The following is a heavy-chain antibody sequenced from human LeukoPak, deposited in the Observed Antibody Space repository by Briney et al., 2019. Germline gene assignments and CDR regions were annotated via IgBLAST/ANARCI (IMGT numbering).Heavy chain of an antibody. CDR2: IYYSGST. V-gene: IGHV4-39*07. Sequence: SETLSLTCTVSGGSISSSSYYWGWIRQPPGKGLEWIGSIYYSGSTYYNPSLKSRVTISVDTSKNQFSLKLNSVTATDTAVYYCARSAHFNNWHYFDYWGQGTLVTVSS. D-gene: IGHD1-20*01. CDR3: ARSAHFNNWHYFDY. CDR1: GGSISSSSYY. J-gene: IGHJ4*02.